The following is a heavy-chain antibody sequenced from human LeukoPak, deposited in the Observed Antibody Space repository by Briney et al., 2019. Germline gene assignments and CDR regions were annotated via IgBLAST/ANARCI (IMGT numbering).Heavy chain of an antibody. D-gene: IGHD1-26*01. V-gene: IGHV3-21*01. Sequence: KTGGSLRLSCAASGFTFSTYTIHWVRQPPGKGLEWVSSISSSSSYIYYADSVKGRFTISRDNAKNSLYLQMNSLRAEDTAVYYCARGTRGGRLGATVFDYWGQEPWSPSPQ. CDR3: ARGTRGGRLGATVFDY. CDR1: GFTFSTYT. J-gene: IGHJ4*01. CDR2: ISSSSSYI.